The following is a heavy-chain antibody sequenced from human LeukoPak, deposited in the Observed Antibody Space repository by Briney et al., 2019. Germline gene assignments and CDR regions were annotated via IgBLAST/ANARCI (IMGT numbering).Heavy chain of an antibody. CDR1: GYTFTSYD. Sequence: ASVRVSCTASGYTFTSYDINWVRQATGQGLEWMGWMNPKSGNTGYAQKFQGRVTMTRSTSVSTAYMELSSLRSEDTAVYYCATWYSSGPSHDYWGQGTLVTVSS. V-gene: IGHV1-8*01. CDR2: MNPKSGNT. CDR3: ATWYSSGPSHDY. D-gene: IGHD6-19*01. J-gene: IGHJ4*02.